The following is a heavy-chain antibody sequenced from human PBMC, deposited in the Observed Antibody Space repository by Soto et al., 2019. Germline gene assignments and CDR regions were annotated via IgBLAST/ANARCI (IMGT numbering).Heavy chain of an antibody. D-gene: IGHD4-17*01. V-gene: IGHV1-69*13. Sequence: SVKVSCKASGGTFSSYAISWVRQAPGQGLEWMGGIIPIFGTANYAQKFQGRVTITADESTSTAYLELSRLRSEDTAVYSCPRDPHPGGLRWYPPRGFGPWGQGTLVTVSS. CDR2: IIPIFGTA. CDR3: PRDPHPGGLRWYPPRGFGP. CDR1: GGTFSSYA. J-gene: IGHJ5*02.